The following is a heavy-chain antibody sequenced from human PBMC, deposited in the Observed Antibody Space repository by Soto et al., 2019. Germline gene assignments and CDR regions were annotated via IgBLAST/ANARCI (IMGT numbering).Heavy chain of an antibody. CDR3: ARDPLSADYGDYVWVY. CDR1: GFTFSSYW. J-gene: IGHJ4*02. Sequence: GGSLRLSCAASGFTFSSYWMRWVRQAPGKGLEWVANIKQDGSEKYYVDSVKGRFTISRDNAKNSLYLQMNSLRAEDTAVYYCARDPLSADYGDYVWVYWGQGTLVTVSS. CDR2: IKQDGSEK. V-gene: IGHV3-7*01. D-gene: IGHD4-17*01.